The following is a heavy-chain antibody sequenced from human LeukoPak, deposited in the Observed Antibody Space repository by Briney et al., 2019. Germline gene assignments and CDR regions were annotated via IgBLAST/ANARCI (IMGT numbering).Heavy chain of an antibody. CDR3: ARGTRRTYYYDSSGYWGPFDY. CDR2: IYYSGST. Sequence: SETLSLTCTVSGGSISSGGYYWSWIRQHPGEGLEWIGYIYYSGSTYYNPSLKSRVTISVDTSKNQFSLKLSSVTAADTAVYYCARGTRRTYYYDSSGYWGPFDYWGQGTLVTVSS. CDR1: GGSISSGGYY. V-gene: IGHV4-31*03. D-gene: IGHD3-22*01. J-gene: IGHJ4*02.